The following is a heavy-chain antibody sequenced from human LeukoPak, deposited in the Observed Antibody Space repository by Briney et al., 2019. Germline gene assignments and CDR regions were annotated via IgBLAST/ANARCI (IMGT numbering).Heavy chain of an antibody. CDR3: ARARNYYYGSGSYYLFAFDI. CDR1: GFTFSSYW. Sequence: GGSLRPSCAASGFTFSSYWMHWVRQAPGKGLVWVSRINSDGSSTSYADSVKGRFTISRDNAKNTLYLQMNSLRAEDTAVYYCARARNYYYGSGSYYLFAFDIWGQGTMVTVSS. CDR2: INSDGSST. D-gene: IGHD3-10*01. V-gene: IGHV3-74*01. J-gene: IGHJ3*02.